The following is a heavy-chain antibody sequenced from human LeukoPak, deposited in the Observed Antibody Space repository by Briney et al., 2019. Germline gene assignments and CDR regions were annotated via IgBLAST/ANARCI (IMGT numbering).Heavy chain of an antibody. J-gene: IGHJ6*03. V-gene: IGHV3-66*01. CDR1: GFTVSSNY. CDR3: AKVAEVGATGYYYYMDV. Sequence: GGSLRLSCAASGFTVSSNYTNWVRHAPGKGLEWVSVIYSGGSTYYADSVKGRFTISRDNSKNTLYLQMNSLRAEDTAVYYCAKVAEVGATGYYYYMDVWGKGTTVTISS. D-gene: IGHD1-26*01. CDR2: IYSGGST.